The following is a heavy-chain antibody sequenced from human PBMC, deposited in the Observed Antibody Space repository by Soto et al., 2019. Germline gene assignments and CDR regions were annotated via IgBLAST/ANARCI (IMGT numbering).Heavy chain of an antibody. CDR1: GDISPRYG. CDR2: INSYNGVT. J-gene: IGHJ4*02. V-gene: IGHV1-18*01. CDR3: AGDHGNYGTVDQ. Sequence: QVPLVQSGPEVKKPGALVKVSCKASGDISPRYGISWVRQAPGQGLDWLGWINSYNGVTNYAQSLQGRVTLTTDSSTSTAYMEVRSLRFDDTAVYYCAGDHGNYGTVDQWGQGTLVTVSS. D-gene: IGHD4-17*01.